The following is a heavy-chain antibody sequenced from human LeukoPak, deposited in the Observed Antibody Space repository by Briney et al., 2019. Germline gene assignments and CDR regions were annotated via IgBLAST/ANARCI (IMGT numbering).Heavy chain of an antibody. CDR1: GFTFSSYV. CDR3: ARRGAAGTHYFDY. D-gene: IGHD6-13*01. V-gene: IGHV3-23*01. J-gene: IGHJ4*02. Sequence: GGSLRLSCAASGFTFSSYVMSWVRQAPGKGLEWVSAISGSSGGTFYADSVKGRFTISRDNSKNTLYLQTNSLRAEDTAVYYCARRGAAGTHYFDYWGQGTLVTVSS. CDR2: ISGSSGGT.